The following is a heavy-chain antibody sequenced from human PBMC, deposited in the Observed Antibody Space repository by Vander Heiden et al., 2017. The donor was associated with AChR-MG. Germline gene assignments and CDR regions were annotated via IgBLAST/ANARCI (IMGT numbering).Heavy chain of an antibody. CDR1: GFTFSTHG. CDR2: IPYDGNNE. J-gene: IGHJ4*02. CDR3: SKDRRLTGAAREWCHSDY. D-gene: IGHD2-8*01. Sequence: QVPLVPSGGGVLQPGSSLTLSCPASGFTFSTHGMGWVRQAPGKGMEWVSVIPYDGNNENYADSVQGRFTITRDNSKNTLYLQMNSLRAEDTAVYYCSKDRRLTGAAREWCHSDYWGQGTLVTVSS. V-gene: IGHV3-30*18.